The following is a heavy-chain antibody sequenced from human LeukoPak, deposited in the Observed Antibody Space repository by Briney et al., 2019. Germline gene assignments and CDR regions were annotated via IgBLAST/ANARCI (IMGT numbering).Heavy chain of an antibody. CDR2: IKSKTDGGTT. V-gene: IGHV3-15*01. J-gene: IGHJ4*02. CDR3: TTEGSQAYYYGSGSYYNVGSFDY. Sequence: PGGSLRLSCAASGFTFSNAWMSWVRQAPGKGPEWVGRIKSKTDGGTTDYAAPVKGRFTVSRDDSKNTLYLQMNSLKTEDTAVYYCTTEGSQAYYYGSGSYYNVGSFDYWGQGTLVTVSS. D-gene: IGHD3-10*01. CDR1: GFTFSNAW.